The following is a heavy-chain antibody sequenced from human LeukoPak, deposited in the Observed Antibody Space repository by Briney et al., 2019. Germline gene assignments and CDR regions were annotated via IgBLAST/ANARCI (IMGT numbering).Heavy chain of an antibody. CDR2: IIPIFGTA. D-gene: IGHD3-3*01. V-gene: IGHV1-69*13. Sequence: SVKVSCKASGGTFSSYAISWVRQAPGQGLEWMGGIIPIFGTANYAQKFQGRVTITADESTSTAYMELSSLRSEDTAVYYCARNPLVGYYDFWSGYLYYGMDVWGQGTTVTVSS. CDR1: GGTFSSYA. J-gene: IGHJ6*02. CDR3: ARNPLVGYYDFWSGYLYYGMDV.